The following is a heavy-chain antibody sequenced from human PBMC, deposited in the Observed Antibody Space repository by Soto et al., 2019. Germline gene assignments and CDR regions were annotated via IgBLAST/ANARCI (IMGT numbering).Heavy chain of an antibody. V-gene: IGHV3-23*01. J-gene: IGHJ3*02. CDR2: ISGSGGST. Sequence: HPGGSLRLSCAASGFTFSSYAMSWVRQAPGKGLEWVSAISGSGGSTYYADSVKGRFTISRDNSKNTLYLQMNSLRAEDTAVYYCAKDKSTIVGVVTDDAFEIWGQGSMVTVSS. CDR1: GFTFSSYA. CDR3: AKDKSTIVGVVTDDAFEI. D-gene: IGHD3-3*01.